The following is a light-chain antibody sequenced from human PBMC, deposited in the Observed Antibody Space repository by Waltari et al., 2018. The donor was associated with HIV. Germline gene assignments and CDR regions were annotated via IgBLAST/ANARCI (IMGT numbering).Light chain of an antibody. V-gene: IGKV1-39*01. Sequence: DIQMTQSPSSLSASLGDRVIITCRASQTISTYVNWYQHKPGRAPNLLIYAASSLQSGVPSRFSCSGSGTDFTLTITSLQAEDFATYYCQQTYNKITFGPGTKV. CDR2: AAS. CDR3: QQTYNKIT. CDR1: QTISTY. J-gene: IGKJ3*01.